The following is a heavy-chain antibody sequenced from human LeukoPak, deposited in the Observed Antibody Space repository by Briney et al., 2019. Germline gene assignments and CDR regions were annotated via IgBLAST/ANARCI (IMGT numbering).Heavy chain of an antibody. V-gene: IGHV3-21*01. CDR3: ARDNLRWFVGPEAFDI. CDR2: ISSSNSYI. J-gene: IGHJ3*02. D-gene: IGHD2-21*01. CDR1: GFTFSIYS. Sequence: GGTLRLSCAASGFTFSIYSMNWVRQAPGKGLEWVSSISSSNSYIYYADSVKGRFTISRDNAKNSLYLQMNSLRAEDTAVYYCARDNLRWFVGPEAFDIWGQGTMVTVSS.